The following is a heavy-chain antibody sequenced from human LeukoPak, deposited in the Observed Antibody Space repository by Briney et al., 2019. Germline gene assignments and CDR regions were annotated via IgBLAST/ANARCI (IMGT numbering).Heavy chain of an antibody. V-gene: IGHV3-7*01. J-gene: IGHJ6*02. Sequence: GGSLRLSCAASGFTFSSFWMSWVRQAPGKGLEWVANIKQDGSEKYFVDSVKGRFTISRDNAKNSLYLQMNSLGAEDTAVFYCATVSYFYGMDVWGQGTTVTVSS. CDR2: IKQDGSEK. CDR3: ATVSYFYGMDV. CDR1: GFTFSSFW.